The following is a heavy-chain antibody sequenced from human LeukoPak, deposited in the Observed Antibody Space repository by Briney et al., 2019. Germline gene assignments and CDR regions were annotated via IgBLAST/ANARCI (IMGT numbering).Heavy chain of an antibody. D-gene: IGHD6-19*01. V-gene: IGHV1-46*01. J-gene: IGHJ4*02. CDR2: INPSGGST. CDR1: GYTFTSYY. CDR3: ARDSSDSSGWDAFDY. Sequence: ASVKVSCKPSGYTFTSYYMHWVRQAPGQGLEWMGIINPSGGSTSYAQNFQGRVTMTRDTSTSTVYMELSSLRSEDTAVYYCARDSSDSSGWDAFDYWGQGTLVTVSS.